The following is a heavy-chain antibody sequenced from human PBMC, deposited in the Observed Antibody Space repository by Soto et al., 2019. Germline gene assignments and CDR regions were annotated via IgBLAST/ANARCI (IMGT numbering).Heavy chain of an antibody. Sequence: PGESLKISCKGSGYNFNNYWIAWVREMPGKGLEWMGLIYPGDSDTRYNPSFQGQVTISADKALNSAFLQWSSLKASDSGIYYCASLPTAFAGFDPWGQGTLVTVSS. V-gene: IGHV5-51*01. CDR1: GYNFNNYW. J-gene: IGHJ5*02. CDR2: IYPGDSDT. CDR3: ASLPTAFAGFDP.